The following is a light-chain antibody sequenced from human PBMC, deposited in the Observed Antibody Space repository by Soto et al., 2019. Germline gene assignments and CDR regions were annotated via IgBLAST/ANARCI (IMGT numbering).Light chain of an antibody. J-gene: IGLJ1*01. Sequence: QAVVTQPPSVSGAPGQRVTISCTGSSSNIGANYDVHWYQQRPGTAPKLLIFGNSNRPSGVPDRFSGSKSGTSASLAITGLQAEDEGDYYCQSYDSTLSARYVFGTGTQPTVL. CDR3: QSYDSTLSARYV. CDR2: GNS. CDR1: SSNIGANYD. V-gene: IGLV1-40*01.